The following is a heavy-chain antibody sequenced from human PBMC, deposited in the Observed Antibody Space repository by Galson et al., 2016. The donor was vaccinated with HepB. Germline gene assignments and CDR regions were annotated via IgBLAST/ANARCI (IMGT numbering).Heavy chain of an antibody. J-gene: IGHJ6*02. CDR2: INGSGSDT. CDR3: VKNSGSGDPGYFHMDV. Sequence: SLRLSCAGSEFTFNNHAMTWVRQAPGKGLEWVSLINGSGSDTFYADSVKGRFTISRDNSRNTLSLQMNSLRAEDTGIYYCVKNSGSGDPGYFHMDVWGQGTTVTVSS. D-gene: IGHD3-10*01. CDR1: EFTFNNHA. V-gene: IGHV3-23*05.